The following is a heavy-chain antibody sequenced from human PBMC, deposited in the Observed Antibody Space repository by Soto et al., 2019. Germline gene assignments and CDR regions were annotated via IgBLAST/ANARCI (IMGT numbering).Heavy chain of an antibody. CDR2: ISGSGGST. CDR3: AHSDETPMALDY. J-gene: IGHJ4*02. D-gene: IGHD5-18*01. Sequence: GGSLRLSCAASGFNFSSYAMSWVRQAPGKGLEWVSAISGSGGSTYYADSVKGRFTISRDNSKNTLYLQMTNVDPVDTAKYYCAHSDETPMALDYWGQGTLVTVSS. CDR1: GFNFSSYA. V-gene: IGHV3-23*01.